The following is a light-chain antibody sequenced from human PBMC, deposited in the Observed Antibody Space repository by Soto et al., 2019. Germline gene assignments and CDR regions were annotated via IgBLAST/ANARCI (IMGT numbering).Light chain of an antibody. Sequence: QSVLTQPPSVSAAPGQKVTISCSGSTSNIGNNFVSWYQHLPGTAPKLLTYDSNKRPSGIPDRFSDSRSGTSATLDITGLRTGDGADYSWGAWNSGLRAVVFGGGTKLTVL. CDR2: DSN. CDR3: GAWNSGLRAVV. CDR1: TSNIGNNF. V-gene: IGLV1-51*01. J-gene: IGLJ2*01.